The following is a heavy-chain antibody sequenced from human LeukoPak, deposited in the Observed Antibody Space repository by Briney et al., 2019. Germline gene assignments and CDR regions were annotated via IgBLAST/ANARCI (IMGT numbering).Heavy chain of an antibody. Sequence: SVKVSCKASGYTFTSYGISWVRQAPGQGLEWMGGIIPIFGTANYAQKFQGRVTITADESTSTAYMELSSLRSEDTAVYYCAREVTMVRGVTHDYWGQGTLVTVSS. CDR2: IIPIFGTA. D-gene: IGHD3-10*01. CDR1: GYTFTSYG. V-gene: IGHV1-69*13. CDR3: AREVTMVRGVTHDY. J-gene: IGHJ4*02.